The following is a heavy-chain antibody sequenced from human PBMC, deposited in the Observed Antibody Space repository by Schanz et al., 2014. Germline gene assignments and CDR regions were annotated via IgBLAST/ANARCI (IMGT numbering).Heavy chain of an antibody. V-gene: IGHV3-33*08. CDR1: GFTFSSYW. Sequence: VQLVESGGGLVQPGGSLRLSCAASGFTFSSYWMSWVRQPPGKGLEWVAIITYDGSNTYHADSVKGRFTISRDNSKNTLYLQMNSLRAEDTAVYYCARDARNSDFDYWGQGTLVTVSS. CDR2: ITYDGSNT. J-gene: IGHJ4*02. D-gene: IGHD2-15*01. CDR3: ARDARNSDFDY.